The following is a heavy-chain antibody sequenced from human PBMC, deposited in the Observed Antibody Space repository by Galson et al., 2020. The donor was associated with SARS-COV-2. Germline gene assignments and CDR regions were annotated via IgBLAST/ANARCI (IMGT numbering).Heavy chain of an antibody. CDR3: ATTVVTGDFDY. Sequence: GESLKISCAASGFTVSSNYMSWVRQAPGKGLEWVSVIYSGGSTYYADSVKGRFTISRDNSKNTLYLQMNSLRAEDTAVYYCATTVVTGDFDYWGQGTLVTVSS. CDR2: IYSGGST. CDR1: GFTVSSNY. V-gene: IGHV3-66*02. D-gene: IGHD4-17*01. J-gene: IGHJ4*02.